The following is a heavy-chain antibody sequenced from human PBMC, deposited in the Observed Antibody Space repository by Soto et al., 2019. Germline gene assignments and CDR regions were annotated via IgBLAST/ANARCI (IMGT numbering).Heavy chain of an antibody. J-gene: IGHJ6*02. V-gene: IGHV1-69*01. CDR1: GGTFSTYA. CDR2: VIPIFGTP. CDR3: ARSQGGSSSLDIYYYYYYGMDV. Sequence: QVQLVQSGAEVKKPGSSVKVSCKAPGGTFSTYAISWVRQAPGQGLEWMGGVIPIFGTPKYEQKFQGRITIPADESTSTGYMELRSRRSEDTAVYYCARSQGGSSSLDIYYYYYYGMDVWGQGTTVTVSS. D-gene: IGHD2-15*01.